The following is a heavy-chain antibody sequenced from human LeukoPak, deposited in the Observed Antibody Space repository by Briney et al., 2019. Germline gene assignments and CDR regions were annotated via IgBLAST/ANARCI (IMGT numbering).Heavy chain of an antibody. J-gene: IGHJ4*02. Sequence: SETLSLTCTVSGGSVSSGTYYWSWIRQPPGKGLEWIGYIYYGGSTNYNPSLKSRVTISADTSKNQFSLKLSSVTAADTAVYYCARVYYDSSGYNFDYWGQGTLVTVSS. CDR3: ARVYYDSSGYNFDY. CDR1: GGSVSSGTYY. V-gene: IGHV4-61*01. D-gene: IGHD3-22*01. CDR2: IYYGGST.